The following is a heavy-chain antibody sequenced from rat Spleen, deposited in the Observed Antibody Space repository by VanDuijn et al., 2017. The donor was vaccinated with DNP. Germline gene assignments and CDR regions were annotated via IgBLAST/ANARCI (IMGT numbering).Heavy chain of an antibody. Sequence: EVQLVESGGGLVQPGRSLKLSCAASGFRFSDYNMAWVRQAPKKGLEWVATISSGSGDTYYRDSVKGRFTVSRDNAKNTQYLQMDSLRSEDTATYYCARQGMYTTDWFAYWGQGTLVTVSS. D-gene: IGHD1-6*01. CDR2: ISSGSGDT. V-gene: IGHV5S13*01. CDR1: GFRFSDYN. CDR3: ARQGMYTTDWFAY. J-gene: IGHJ3*01.